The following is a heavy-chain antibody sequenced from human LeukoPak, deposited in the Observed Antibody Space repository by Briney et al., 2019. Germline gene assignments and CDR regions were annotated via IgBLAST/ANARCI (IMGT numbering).Heavy chain of an antibody. Sequence: PGGSLRLSCAASGFTFSSYAMSWVRQAPGKGLEWASAISGSGGSTYYADSVKGRFTISRDNSKNTLYLQMNSLRAEATAVYYCARARIAAAGTFDYWGQGTLVTVSS. D-gene: IGHD6-13*01. J-gene: IGHJ4*02. CDR1: GFTFSSYA. CDR2: ISGSGGST. CDR3: ARARIAAAGTFDY. V-gene: IGHV3-23*01.